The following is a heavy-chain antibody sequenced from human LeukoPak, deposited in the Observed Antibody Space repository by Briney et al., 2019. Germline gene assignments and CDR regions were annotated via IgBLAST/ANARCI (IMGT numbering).Heavy chain of an antibody. Sequence: PSETLSLTCAVHGVSVSSYYWSWIRQSPGKGLEWIGEINHSGGTSYNPSLETRVTISVDMYENHFSLRLTSVAAADTAIYYCARLRCGPTDIRCYNYWGQGTLVTVSS. J-gene: IGHJ4*02. D-gene: IGHD2-2*02. CDR2: INHSGGT. CDR3: ARLRCGPTDIRCYNY. CDR1: GVSVSSYY. V-gene: IGHV4-34*01.